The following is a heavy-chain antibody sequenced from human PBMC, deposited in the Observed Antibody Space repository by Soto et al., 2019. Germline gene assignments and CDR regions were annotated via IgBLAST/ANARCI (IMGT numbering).Heavy chain of an antibody. CDR3: ARDYVGAYCSSTSCYSDYYYGMDV. D-gene: IGHD2-2*01. V-gene: IGHV3-48*01. CDR2: ISSSSSTI. J-gene: IGHJ6*02. CDR1: GFTFSSYS. Sequence: EVQLVESGGGLVQPGGSLRLSCAASGFTFSSYSMNWVRQAPGRGLEWVSYISSSSSTIYYADSVKGRFTISRDKAKNSLYXXXKXXRAEDTAVYYCARDYVGAYCSSTSCYSDYYYGMDVWGQGTTVTVSS.